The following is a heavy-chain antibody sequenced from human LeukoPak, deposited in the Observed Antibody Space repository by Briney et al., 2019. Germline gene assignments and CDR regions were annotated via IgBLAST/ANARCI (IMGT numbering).Heavy chain of an antibody. V-gene: IGHV3-53*01. Sequence: GGSLRLSCAASGFTVSSNYMSWVRQAPGKGLEWVSVIYSGGSTYYADSVKGRFTISRDNSKNTLYLQMNSLRAEDTAVYYCARDYYDSSGYYPLDYWGQGTLSPSPQ. CDR2: IYSGGST. D-gene: IGHD3-22*01. J-gene: IGHJ4*02. CDR1: GFTVSSNY. CDR3: ARDYYDSSGYYPLDY.